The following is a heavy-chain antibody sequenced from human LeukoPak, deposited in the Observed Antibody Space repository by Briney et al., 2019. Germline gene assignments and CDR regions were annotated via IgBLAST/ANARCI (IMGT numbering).Heavy chain of an antibody. CDR2: IYSGGST. CDR3: AKDPRYCSSTSCSPLYYFDY. CDR1: GFTVSSNY. Sequence: GGSLRLSCAASGFTVSSNYMSWVRQAPGKGLEWVSVIYSGGSTYYADSVKGRFTISRDNSKNTLYLQMNSLRAEDTAVYYCAKDPRYCSSTSCSPLYYFDYWGQGTLVTVSS. V-gene: IGHV3-53*01. D-gene: IGHD2-2*01. J-gene: IGHJ4*02.